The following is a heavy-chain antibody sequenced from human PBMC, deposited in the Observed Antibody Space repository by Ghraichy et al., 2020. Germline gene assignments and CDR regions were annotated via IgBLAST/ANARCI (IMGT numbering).Heavy chain of an antibody. CDR1: GFTFSSYW. J-gene: IGHJ6*02. Sequence: LSLTCAASGFTFSSYWMSWVRQAPGKGLEWVANIKQDGSEKYYVDSVKGRFTISRDNAKNSLYLQMNSLRAEDTAVYYCARVEYNWNYVPYYYGMDVWGQGTTVTVSS. V-gene: IGHV3-7*04. CDR3: ARVEYNWNYVPYYYGMDV. CDR2: IKQDGSEK. D-gene: IGHD1-7*01.